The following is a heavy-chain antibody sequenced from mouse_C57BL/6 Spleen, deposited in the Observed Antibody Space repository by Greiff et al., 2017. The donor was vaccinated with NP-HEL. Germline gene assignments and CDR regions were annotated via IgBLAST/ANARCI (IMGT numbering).Heavy chain of an antibody. D-gene: IGHD2-2*01. CDR1: GYTFTSYW. J-gene: IGHJ3*01. CDR3: AIGGGYGYDGFAY. V-gene: IGHV1-74*01. Sequence: QVQLKQPGAELVKPGASVKVSCKASGYTFTSYWMHWVKQRPGQGLEWIGRIHPSDSDTNYNQKFKGKATLTVDKSSSTAYMQLSSLTSEDSAVYYCAIGGGYGYDGFAYWGQGTLVTVSA. CDR2: IHPSDSDT.